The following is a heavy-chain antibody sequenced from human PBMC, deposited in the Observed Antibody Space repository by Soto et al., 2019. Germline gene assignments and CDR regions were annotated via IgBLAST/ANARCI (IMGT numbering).Heavy chain of an antibody. CDR2: IYYSGST. J-gene: IGHJ4*02. Sequence: SETLSLTCTVSGGSISSYYWSWIRQPPGKGLEWIGYIYYSGSTNYNPSLKSRVTISVDTSKNQFSLKLSSVTAADTAVYYCARDYGDYIDYWGQGTLVTVSS. CDR1: GGSISSYY. D-gene: IGHD4-17*01. CDR3: ARDYGDYIDY. V-gene: IGHV4-59*01.